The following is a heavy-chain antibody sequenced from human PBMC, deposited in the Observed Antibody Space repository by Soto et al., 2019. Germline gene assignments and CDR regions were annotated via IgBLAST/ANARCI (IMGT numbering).Heavy chain of an antibody. CDR1: GFTFSSYA. D-gene: IGHD6-13*01. J-gene: IGHJ6*02. CDR2: ISGSGDST. CDR3: SKDRDGAAAGPTKFYGMDV. Sequence: EVQLLESGGGLVQPGGSLRLSCAASGFTFSSYAMSWVRQAPGKGLAWVSVISGSGDSTYYADSVRGRFTISRDNSKNTLYLQMNSLRAEDTAVYYWSKDRDGAAAGPTKFYGMDVWGQGTTVSVSS. V-gene: IGHV3-23*01.